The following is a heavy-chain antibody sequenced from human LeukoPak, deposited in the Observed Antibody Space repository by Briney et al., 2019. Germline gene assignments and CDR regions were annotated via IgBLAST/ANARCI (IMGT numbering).Heavy chain of an antibody. CDR1: GFTFSSYR. D-gene: IGHD2-21*02. Sequence: GGSLRLSCEASGFTFSSYRMNWVRQGPGKGLEWVSSISSSSTYIYYADSVKGRFTISRDNAKNSLYLQMNSLRAEDTAVYYCAREAYCGGDCYPVDYWGQGTLVTVSS. CDR3: AREAYCGGDCYPVDY. V-gene: IGHV3-21*01. CDR2: ISSSSTYI. J-gene: IGHJ4*02.